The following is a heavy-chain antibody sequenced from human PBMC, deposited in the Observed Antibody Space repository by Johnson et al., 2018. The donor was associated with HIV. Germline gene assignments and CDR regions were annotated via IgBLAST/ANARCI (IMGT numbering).Heavy chain of an antibody. CDR2: INWNGGSI. V-gene: IGHV3-20*04. D-gene: IGHD6-6*01. Sequence: VQLVESGGGVVRPGGSLRLSCAASGFTFNDHGMSWVRQAPGKGLEWVSGINWNGGSIGYADSVKGRFTISRDNAKNSLALQMNSLRAEDTAVYYCARDGSSSSWNAFDIWGQGTMVTVSS. CDR1: GFTFNDHG. CDR3: ARDGSSSSWNAFDI. J-gene: IGHJ3*02.